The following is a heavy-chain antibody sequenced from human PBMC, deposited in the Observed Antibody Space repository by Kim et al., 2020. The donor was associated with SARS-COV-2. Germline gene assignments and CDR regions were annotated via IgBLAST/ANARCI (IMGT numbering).Heavy chain of an antibody. V-gene: IGHV3-11*05. D-gene: IGHD2-21*01. CDR3: ARDSLGVISWAGEGDYFDY. CDR1: GFTFSDYY. Sequence: GGSLRLSCAASGFTFSDYYMSWIRQAPGKGLEWVSYISSSSSYTNYADSVKGRFTISRDNAKNSLYLQMNSLRAEDTAVYYCARDSLGVISWAGEGDYFDYWGQGTLVTVSS. CDR2: ISSSSSYT. J-gene: IGHJ4*02.